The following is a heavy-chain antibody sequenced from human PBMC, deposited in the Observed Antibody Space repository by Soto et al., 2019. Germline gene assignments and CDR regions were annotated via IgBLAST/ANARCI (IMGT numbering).Heavy chain of an antibody. D-gene: IGHD2-2*01. J-gene: IGHJ4*02. V-gene: IGHV3-23*01. CDR3: AKDMDRFIGVVPAAICSFVF. CDR2: ISGSVCDT. CDR1: GFTFNNYG. Sequence: EVQLLESGGGVVQPGGSLRLSCAASGFTFNNYGMSWVRLAPGQGLEWVSGISGSVCDTYYADSVNARFTITRDNSKDLVLFEMNSVCAKGGDIYYCAKDMDRFIGVVPAAICSFVFWGRGTLVTVSS.